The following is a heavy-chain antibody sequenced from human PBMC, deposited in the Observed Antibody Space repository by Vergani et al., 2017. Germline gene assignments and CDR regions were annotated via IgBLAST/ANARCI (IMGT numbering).Heavy chain of an antibody. CDR3: AKSQFPTKRRGIAEPMNAFDV. D-gene: IGHD6-13*01. V-gene: IGHV1-69*01. Sequence: QVQLVQSGAEVKKPGSSVKVSCKASGGTFSSYAISWVRQAPGQGLEWMGGIIPIFGTANYAQKFQGRVTITADESTSTAYMELSSLRSEDTAVYYCAKSQFPTKRRGIAEPMNAFDVWGQGTMVTVSS. CDR1: GGTFSSYA. CDR2: IIPIFGTA. J-gene: IGHJ3*01.